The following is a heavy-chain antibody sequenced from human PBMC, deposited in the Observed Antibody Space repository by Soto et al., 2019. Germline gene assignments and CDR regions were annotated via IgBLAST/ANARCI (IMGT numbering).Heavy chain of an antibody. CDR3: ARFNGPDAFDI. J-gene: IGHJ3*02. Sequence: PSETLSLTCTVSGGSISSGGYYWSWIRQHPGKGLEWIGYIYCSGSTYYNPSLKSRVTISVDTSKNQFSLKLSSVTAADTAVYYCARFNGPDAFDIWGQGTMVTVSS. D-gene: IGHD2-8*01. CDR1: GGSISSGGYY. CDR2: IYCSGST. V-gene: IGHV4-31*03.